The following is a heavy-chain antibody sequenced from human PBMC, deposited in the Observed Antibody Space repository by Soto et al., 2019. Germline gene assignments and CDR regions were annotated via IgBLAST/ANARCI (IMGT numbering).Heavy chain of an antibody. CDR1: GGSFSGYY. D-gene: IGHD5-18*01. J-gene: IGHJ4*02. CDR2: INHSGST. CDR3: ARGLVRTGYGPRFDY. Sequence: PSETLSLTCAVYGGSFSGYYWSWIRQPPGKGLEWIGEINHSGSTNYNPSLKSRVTISVDTSKNQFSLKLSSVTAADTAVYYCARGLVRTGYGPRFDYWGQGTLVTVSS. V-gene: IGHV4-34*01.